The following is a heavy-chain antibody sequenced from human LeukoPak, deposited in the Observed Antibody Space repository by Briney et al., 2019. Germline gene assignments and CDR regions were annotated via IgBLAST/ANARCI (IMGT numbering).Heavy chain of an antibody. CDR3: ARIESYHILYRPY. CDR2: ITDSGGT. D-gene: IGHD3-9*01. CDR1: GTSFSGYS. Sequence: SETLSLTCAVYGTSFSGYSWSWIRQSPGKGLEWIGEITDSGGTNYNPSFKSRLPISADTSKNQFSLKLASVTAADTAVYYCARIESYHILYRPYWGQGTLVTVSS. J-gene: IGHJ4*02. V-gene: IGHV4-34*01.